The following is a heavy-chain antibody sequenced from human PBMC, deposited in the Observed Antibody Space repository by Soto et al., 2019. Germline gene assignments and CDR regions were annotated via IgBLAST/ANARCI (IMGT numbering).Heavy chain of an antibody. V-gene: IGHV4-34*01. J-gene: IGHJ4*02. Sequence: PSETLSLTCAVYGGSFSGYYWSWIRQPPGKGLEWIGEINHSGSTNYNPSLKSRVTISVDTSKNQFSLKLSSVTAADTAVYYCARVGRDCGGDCYPFDYWGQGTLVTVSS. D-gene: IGHD2-21*02. CDR1: GGSFSGYY. CDR3: ARVGRDCGGDCYPFDY. CDR2: INHSGST.